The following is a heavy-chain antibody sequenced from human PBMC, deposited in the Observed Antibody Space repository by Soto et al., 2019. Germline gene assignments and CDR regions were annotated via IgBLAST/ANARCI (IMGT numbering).Heavy chain of an antibody. CDR3: ARAFDSGYYKSNWFDP. CDR1: GGTFSSYA. V-gene: IGHV1-69*13. D-gene: IGHD3-22*01. Sequence: VASVKVSCKASGGTFSSYAISWVRQAPGQGLEWMGEIIPIFGTANYAQKFQGRVTITADESTSTAYMELSSLRSEDTAVYYCARAFDSGYYKSNWFDPWGQGTLVTVSS. CDR2: IIPIFGTA. J-gene: IGHJ5*02.